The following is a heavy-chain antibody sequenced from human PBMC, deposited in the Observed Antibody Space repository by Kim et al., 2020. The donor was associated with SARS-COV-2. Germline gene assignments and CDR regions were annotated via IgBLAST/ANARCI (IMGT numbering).Heavy chain of an antibody. CDR2: ISYDGSNK. D-gene: IGHD6-13*01. CDR3: ARVGYSSSWYSVEYYYYYYGMDV. Sequence: GGSLRLSCAASGFTFSSYAMHWVRQAPGKGLEWVAVISYDGSNKYYADSVKGRFTISRDNSKNTLYLQMNSLRAEDTAVYYCARVGYSSSWYSVEYYYYYYGMDVWGQGTTFTVSS. V-gene: IGHV3-30*04. CDR1: GFTFSSYA. J-gene: IGHJ6*02.